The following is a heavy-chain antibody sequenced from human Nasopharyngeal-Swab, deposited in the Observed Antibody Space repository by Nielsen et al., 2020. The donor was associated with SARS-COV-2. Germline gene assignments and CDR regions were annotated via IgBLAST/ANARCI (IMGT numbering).Heavy chain of an antibody. CDR3: ARAYDSSGHKKTYYYCYMDV. CDR1: GFTFSSYG. D-gene: IGHD3-22*01. CDR2: ISYDGSNK. V-gene: IGHV3-30*03. Sequence: GESLKISCAASGFTFSSYGMHWVRQAPGKGLEWVAVISYDGSNKYYADSVKGRFTISRDNSKNTLYLQMNSLRAEDTAVYYCARAYDSSGHKKTYYYCYMDVWGKGTTVTVSS. J-gene: IGHJ6*03.